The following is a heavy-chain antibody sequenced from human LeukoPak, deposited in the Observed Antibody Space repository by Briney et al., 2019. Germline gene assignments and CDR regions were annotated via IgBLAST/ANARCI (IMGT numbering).Heavy chain of an antibody. V-gene: IGHV4-59*08. D-gene: IGHD5-18*01. CDR1: GGSISSYY. CDR2: IHDSGST. Sequence: KTSETLSLTCTVSGGSISSYYWSWIRQSPGKGLEWLGYIHDSGSTNYNPSLKSRVSMSVDTSKNQFSLKLSSVTAADTAVYYCARRDGRYSYGHYFDYWGQGTLVTVSS. J-gene: IGHJ4*02. CDR3: ARRDGRYSYGHYFDY.